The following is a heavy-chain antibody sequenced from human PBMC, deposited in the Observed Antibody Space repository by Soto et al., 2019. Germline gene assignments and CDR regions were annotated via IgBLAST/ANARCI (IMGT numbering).Heavy chain of an antibody. CDR1: GGSITSSSFY. D-gene: IGHD1-26*01. CDR3: ARRRIVPTTNFDY. CDR2: IFHTGAT. J-gene: IGHJ4*02. Sequence: SETLSLTCTVSGGSITSSSFYWGWIRQPPGKGLEWIGHIFHTGATYYNPTLRSRLRMSVDTSKNQFSLNLSSVTATDTAVYYCARRRIVPTTNFDYWGQGTLVTVSS. V-gene: IGHV4-39*01.